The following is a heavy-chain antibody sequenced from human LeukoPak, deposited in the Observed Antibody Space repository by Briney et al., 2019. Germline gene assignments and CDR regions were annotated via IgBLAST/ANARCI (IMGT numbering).Heavy chain of an antibody. V-gene: IGHV3-21*03. CDR1: GFTFGRSA. Sequence: GGSLRLSCEASGFTFGRSAMTWVRQTPGKGLEWFSSISSSGNTYYADSVKGRFTISRDNAKNSLYLHMNSLRVEDTAVYYCAGDRGYSTFDNWGQGTLVTVSS. J-gene: IGHJ5*02. CDR3: AGDRGYSTFDN. D-gene: IGHD4-23*01. CDR2: ISSSGNT.